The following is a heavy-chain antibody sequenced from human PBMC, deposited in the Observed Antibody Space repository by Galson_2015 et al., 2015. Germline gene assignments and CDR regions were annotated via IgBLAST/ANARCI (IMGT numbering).Heavy chain of an antibody. J-gene: IGHJ6*02. CDR3: ARGVGAWYYYYGMDG. CDR1: GFSFANYA. CDR2: VSYDGGQK. Sequence: SLRLSCAASGFSFANYAMHWVRQAPGKGLEWVAAVSYDGGQKYYADSVKGRFTISRDNSKNTVNVQMNSLRGADTAVYYCARGVGAWYYYYGMDGWGQGTTVTVSS. D-gene: IGHD1-26*01. V-gene: IGHV3-30-3*01.